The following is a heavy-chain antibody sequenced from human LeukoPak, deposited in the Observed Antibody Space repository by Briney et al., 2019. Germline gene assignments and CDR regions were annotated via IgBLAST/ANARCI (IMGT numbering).Heavy chain of an antibody. CDR1: GFTFDDYG. Sequence: GGSLRLSCAASGFTFDDYGMSWVRQAPGKGLEWVSGINWNGGSTGYADSVKGRFTISRDNAKTSLYPQMNSLRAEDTALYYCARVGHYDSSGFFDYWGQGTLVTVSS. CDR3: ARVGHYDSSGFFDY. V-gene: IGHV3-20*04. D-gene: IGHD3-22*01. CDR2: INWNGGST. J-gene: IGHJ4*02.